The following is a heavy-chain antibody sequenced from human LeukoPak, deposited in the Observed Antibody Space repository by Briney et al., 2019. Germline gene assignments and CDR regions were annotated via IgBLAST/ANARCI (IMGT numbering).Heavy chain of an antibody. CDR1: GGSFSGYY. D-gene: IGHD3-22*01. CDR2: INHSGST. Sequence: SETLSLTCAVYGGSFSGYYWSWIRQPPGKGLEWIGEINHSGSTSYNPSLKSRVTISVDTSKNQFSLKLSSVTAADTAVYYCARGRYYYYDSSGYYYYFGYWGQGTLVTVSS. CDR3: ARGRYYYYDSSGYYYYFGY. J-gene: IGHJ4*02. V-gene: IGHV4-34*01.